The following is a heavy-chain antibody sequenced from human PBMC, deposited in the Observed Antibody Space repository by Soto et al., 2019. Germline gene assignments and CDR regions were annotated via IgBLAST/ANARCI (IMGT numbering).Heavy chain of an antibody. CDR2: IYGYNGHT. CDR3: ARDRGVLIVRTPHLDD. Sequence: QIHLVQSAVEVKKPGASVKVSCKTSGYTFSDYGITWVRQAPGQGLEWVGWIYGYNGHTNYAQKFQDRVTMTTDTATNTAYRELRSLTSDDTAVYYCARDRGVLIVRTPHLDDWGQGTLVTVSS. V-gene: IGHV1-18*01. CDR1: GYTFSDYG. D-gene: IGHD3-22*01. J-gene: IGHJ4*02.